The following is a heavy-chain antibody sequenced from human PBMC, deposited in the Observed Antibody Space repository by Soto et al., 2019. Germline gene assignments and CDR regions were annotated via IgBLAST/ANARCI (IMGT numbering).Heavy chain of an antibody. Sequence: GASVKVSCKASGYTFTSYGISWVRQAPGQGLEWMGWISAYNGNTNYAQKLQGRVTMTTDTSTSTAYMELRSLRSDDTAVYYCARDRTPLYCSGGSCYSGRLNPLDYWGQGTLVTVSS. CDR1: GYTFTSYG. V-gene: IGHV1-18*04. CDR2: ISAYNGNT. D-gene: IGHD2-15*01. CDR3: ARDRTPLYCSGGSCYSGRLNPLDY. J-gene: IGHJ4*02.